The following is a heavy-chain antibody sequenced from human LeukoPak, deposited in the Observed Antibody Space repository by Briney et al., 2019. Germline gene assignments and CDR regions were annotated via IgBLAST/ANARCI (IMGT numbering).Heavy chain of an antibody. Sequence: GASVKVSCKAAGYTFSTYDISWVRQATGQGLEWMGWMNPKSGNTLYAQKFQGRVTMTRNTSISTAYMELSNLRSEDTAVYFCATLPTVTDGGYYYHMDVWGKGTKVTVSS. CDR3: ATLPTVTDGGYYYHMDV. CDR1: GYTFSTYD. D-gene: IGHD4-17*01. V-gene: IGHV1-8*01. J-gene: IGHJ6*03. CDR2: MNPKSGNT.